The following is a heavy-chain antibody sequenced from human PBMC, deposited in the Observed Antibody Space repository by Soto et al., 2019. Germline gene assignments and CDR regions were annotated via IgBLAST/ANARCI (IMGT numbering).Heavy chain of an antibody. CDR3: ARVGYEWELYYYYGMDV. V-gene: IGHV3-30-3*01. CDR1: GFTFSSYA. CDR2: ISYDGSNK. J-gene: IGHJ6*02. D-gene: IGHD1-26*01. Sequence: GGSLRLSCAASGFTFSSYAMHWVRQAPGKGLEWVAVISYDGSNKCYADSVKGRFTISRDNSKNTLYLQMNSLRAEDTAVYYCARVGYEWELYYYYGMDVWGQGTTVTVSS.